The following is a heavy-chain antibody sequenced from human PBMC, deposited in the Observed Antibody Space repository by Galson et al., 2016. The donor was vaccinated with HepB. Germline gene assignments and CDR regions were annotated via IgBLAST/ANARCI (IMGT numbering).Heavy chain of an antibody. CDR1: GFTFDDDG. CDR3: ARSRGFSLLGWFDP. Sequence: SLRLSCAASGFTFDDDGMHWVRQGPGKGLEWVSGICWSSSKVDYADSVKGRFTISRDNAKNYLYLQMTSLRPENTALYYCARSRGFSLLGWFDPWGQGTLVTVSS. D-gene: IGHD1-26*01. V-gene: IGHV3-9*01. CDR2: ICWSSSKV. J-gene: IGHJ5*02.